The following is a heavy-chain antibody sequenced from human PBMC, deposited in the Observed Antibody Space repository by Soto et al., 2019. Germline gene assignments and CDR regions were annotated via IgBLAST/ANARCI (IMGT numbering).Heavy chain of an antibody. CDR3: TRAYDYVWGSYRRTSYGMDD. J-gene: IGHJ6*02. CDR1: GFTFSNAW. D-gene: IGHD3-16*02. V-gene: IGHV3-15*07. CDR2: IKSKTDGGTT. Sequence: EVQLVESGGGLVKAGGSLRLSCAASGFTFSNAWMNWVRQAPGKGLEWVGRIKSKTDGGTTDYAAPVKGRFTISRDDEENMLYLQMNSLKTEDTAVYYCTRAYDYVWGSYRRTSYGMDDWGQGTTVTVPS.